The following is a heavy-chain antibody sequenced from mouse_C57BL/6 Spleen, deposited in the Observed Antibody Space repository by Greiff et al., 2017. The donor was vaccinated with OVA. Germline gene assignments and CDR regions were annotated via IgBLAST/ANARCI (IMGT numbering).Heavy chain of an antibody. CDR3: TRSPPYYGSFFDY. CDR1: GFTFSSYA. J-gene: IGHJ2*01. V-gene: IGHV5-9-1*02. CDR2: ISSGGDYI. Sequence: EVKLQESGEGLVKPGGSLKLSCAASGFTFSSYAMSWVRQTPEKRLEWVAYISSGGDYIYYADTVKGRFTISRDNARNTLYLQMSSLKSEDTAMYYCTRSPPYYGSFFDYWGQGTTLPVSS. D-gene: IGHD1-1*01.